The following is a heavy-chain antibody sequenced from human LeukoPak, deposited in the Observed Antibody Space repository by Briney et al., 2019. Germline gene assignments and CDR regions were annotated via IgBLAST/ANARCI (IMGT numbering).Heavy chain of an antibody. CDR2: IDRDGRVQ. D-gene: IGHD2-8*02. V-gene: IGHV3-7*01. CDR1: GFTTHYW. CDR3: TGGIDKVLSGEYYYYMDV. J-gene: IGHJ6*03. Sequence: GGSLRRSCTASGFTTHYWLNWVRQSPGKGLEWVANIDRDGRVQHYVDSVEGRFTISRDSAKNSLALQMHSLRAEDTAVYYCTGGIDKVLSGEYYYYMDVWGTGTTVTVSS.